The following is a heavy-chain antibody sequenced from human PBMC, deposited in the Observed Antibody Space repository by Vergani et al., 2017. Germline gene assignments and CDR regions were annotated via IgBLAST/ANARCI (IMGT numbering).Heavy chain of an antibody. V-gene: IGHV4-34*01. D-gene: IGHD3-3*01. J-gene: IGHJ6*02. Sequence: QVQLQQWGAGLLKPSETLSLTCAVYGGSFSGYYWSWIRQPPGKGLEWIGEINHSGSTNYNPSLKSRVTISVDTSKNQFSLKLSSVTAADTAVYYCARGRYYECWSGYYTGNDYYYYYGMDVWGQGTTVTVSS. CDR1: GGSFSGYY. CDR2: INHSGST. CDR3: ARGRYYECWSGYYTGNDYYYYYGMDV.